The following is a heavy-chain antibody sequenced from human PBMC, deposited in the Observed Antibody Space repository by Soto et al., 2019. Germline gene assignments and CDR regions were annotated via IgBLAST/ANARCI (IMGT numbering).Heavy chain of an antibody. Sequence: QVQLVQSGAEVKKPGSSVKVSCKASGGTFSSYAISWVRQAPGQGLEWMGGIIPIFGTANYAQKFQRRVTITADESTSTAYMELSSLRSEDTAVYYCARDGGRRRSYYYYYGMDVWGQGTTVTVSS. CDR1: GGTFSSYA. CDR2: IIPIFGTA. D-gene: IGHD1-26*01. V-gene: IGHV1-69*01. J-gene: IGHJ6*02. CDR3: ARDGGRRRSYYYYYGMDV.